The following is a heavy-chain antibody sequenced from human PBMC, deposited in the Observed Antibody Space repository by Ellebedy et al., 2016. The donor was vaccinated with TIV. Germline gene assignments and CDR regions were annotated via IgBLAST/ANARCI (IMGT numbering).Heavy chain of an antibody. J-gene: IGHJ4*01. D-gene: IGHD6-19*01. CDR2: INGDESTT. CDR3: ASTGVAVAGIRYFDY. CDR1: GFTFSSYW. Sequence: GESLKISCAASGFTFSSYWMHWVRQAPGKGLVWVARINGDESTTTYADSVKGRFTISRDNAKNTLYLQMNSLRDEDTAVYNCASTGVAVAGIRYFDYWGQGTRVTVSS. V-gene: IGHV3-74*01.